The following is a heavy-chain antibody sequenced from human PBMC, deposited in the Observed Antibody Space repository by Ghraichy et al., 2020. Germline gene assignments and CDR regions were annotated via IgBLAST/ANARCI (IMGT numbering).Heavy chain of an antibody. Sequence: GSLRLSCAASGFTFTGYSMNWVRQAPGKGLEWVAYINNNGDSIYYADSVKGRFTISRDNAKNSLSLQMNSLRAKDTALYYCARGGRASDVFDYWGQGTLVIVS. J-gene: IGHJ4*02. CDR3: ARGGRASDVFDY. CDR1: GFTFTGYS. V-gene: IGHV3-48*01. D-gene: IGHD1-26*01. CDR2: INNNGDSI.